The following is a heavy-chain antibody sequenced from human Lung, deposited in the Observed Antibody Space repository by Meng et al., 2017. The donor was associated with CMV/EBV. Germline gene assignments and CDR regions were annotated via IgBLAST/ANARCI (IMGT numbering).Heavy chain of an antibody. CDR2: FYRSGST. Sequence: GESLKISCTASGFTVSSKYMNWVRQAPGKGLEWVSVFYRSGSTYYADSVKGRFTIARDNSKNTLYLQMKSLRVEDTAVYYCASDSSGFYNDVFDIWGQGTMVT. V-gene: IGHV3-66*02. D-gene: IGHD3-22*01. CDR3: ASDSSGFYNDVFDI. J-gene: IGHJ3*02. CDR1: GFTVSSKY.